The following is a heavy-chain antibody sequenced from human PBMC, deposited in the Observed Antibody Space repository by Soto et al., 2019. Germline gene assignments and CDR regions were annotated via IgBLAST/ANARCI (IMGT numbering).Heavy chain of an antibody. D-gene: IGHD2-21*02. CDR2: ISSSSSTI. V-gene: IGHV3-48*02. Sequence: GGSLRLSCAASGFTFSSYSMNWVRQAPGKGLEWVSYISSSSSTIYYADSVKGRFTISRDNAKNSLYLQMNSLRDEDTAVYYCASSYCGGDCYPYWHFDLWGRGTLVTVSS. J-gene: IGHJ2*01. CDR3: ASSYCGGDCYPYWHFDL. CDR1: GFTFSSYS.